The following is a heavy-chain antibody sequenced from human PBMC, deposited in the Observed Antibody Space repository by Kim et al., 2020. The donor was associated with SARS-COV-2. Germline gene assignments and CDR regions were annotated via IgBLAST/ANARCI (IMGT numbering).Heavy chain of an antibody. D-gene: IGHD5-18*01. Sequence: SETLSLTCTVSGGSISSGGYYWSWIRQHPGKGLEWIGYIYYSGSTYYNPSLKSRVTISVDTSKNQFSLKLSSVTAADTAVYYCARDHAYSYGPLYYYYYGMDVWGQGTTVTVSS. CDR3: ARDHAYSYGPLYYYYYGMDV. CDR1: GGSISSGGYY. V-gene: IGHV4-31*03. J-gene: IGHJ6*02. CDR2: IYYSGST.